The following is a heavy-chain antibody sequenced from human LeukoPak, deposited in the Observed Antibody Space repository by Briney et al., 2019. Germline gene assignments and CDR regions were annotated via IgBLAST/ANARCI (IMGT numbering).Heavy chain of an antibody. J-gene: IGHJ4*02. D-gene: IGHD5-18*01. V-gene: IGHV3-33*08. CDR3: ARVERGYSYGHGFDY. Sequence: GGSLRLSCAASGFTFSSYGMHWVRQAPGKGLEWVAVIWYDGSNKYYADSVKGRFTISRDNSKNTLYLQMNSLRAEDTAVYYCARVERGYSYGHGFDYWGQGTLVTVSS. CDR1: GFTFSSYG. CDR2: IWYDGSNK.